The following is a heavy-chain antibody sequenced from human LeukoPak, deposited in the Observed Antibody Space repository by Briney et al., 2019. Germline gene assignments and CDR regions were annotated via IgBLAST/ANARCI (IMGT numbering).Heavy chain of an antibody. V-gene: IGHV1-8*01. CDR2: MNPNSGNT. CDR3: ARRLLEGGYLFSLGGWDYYYGMDV. D-gene: IGHD5-12*01. J-gene: IGHJ6*02. Sequence: ASVKVSCKASQYTFTSYDINWVRQATGQRLEWMGWMNPNSGNTGYAQKFQGRVTMTRNTSISTAYMELSSLRSEDTAAYYCARRLLEGGYLFSLGGWDYYYGMDVWGQGTTVTVSS. CDR1: QYTFTSYD.